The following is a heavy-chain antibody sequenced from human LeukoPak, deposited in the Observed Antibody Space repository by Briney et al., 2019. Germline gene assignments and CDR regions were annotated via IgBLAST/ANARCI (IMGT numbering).Heavy chain of an antibody. J-gene: IGHJ1*01. D-gene: IGHD6-19*01. Sequence: SETLSLTCAVYGGSFSGYYWSWIRQPPGKGLEWIGEINHSGGTNYNPSLKSRVTISVDTSKNQFSLKLSSVTAADTAVYYCARGRGAVAGTAYFQHWGQGTLVTVSS. CDR3: ARGRGAVAGTAYFQH. V-gene: IGHV4-34*01. CDR2: INHSGGT. CDR1: GGSFSGYY.